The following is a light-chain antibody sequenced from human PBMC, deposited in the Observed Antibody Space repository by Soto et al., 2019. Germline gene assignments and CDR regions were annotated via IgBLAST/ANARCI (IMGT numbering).Light chain of an antibody. Sequence: EIVVTQSPATLSLSPGERATLSCRASQSVSTSLAWYQQKPGQAPRLLIYDASNRATGIPARFSGSGSGTDFTLTISSLEPEDFAVYYCQQRSNWPPDTFGQGTKLEIK. J-gene: IGKJ2*01. CDR3: QQRSNWPPDT. V-gene: IGKV3-11*01. CDR2: DAS. CDR1: QSVSTS.